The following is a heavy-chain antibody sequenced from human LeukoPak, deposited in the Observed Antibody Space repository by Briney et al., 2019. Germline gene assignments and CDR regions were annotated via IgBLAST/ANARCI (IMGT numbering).Heavy chain of an antibody. CDR3: ARETAQKGAHYMDV. CDR2: IYYSGST. Sequence: SETLSLTCTVSGGSISSYYWSWIRQPPGKGLEWIGYIYYSGSTSYKPSLKSRVTISVDTSKNQFSLKLRSVTAADTAVYYCARETAQKGAHYMDVWGKGTTVTISS. V-gene: IGHV4-59*01. J-gene: IGHJ6*03. D-gene: IGHD3-16*01. CDR1: GGSISSYY.